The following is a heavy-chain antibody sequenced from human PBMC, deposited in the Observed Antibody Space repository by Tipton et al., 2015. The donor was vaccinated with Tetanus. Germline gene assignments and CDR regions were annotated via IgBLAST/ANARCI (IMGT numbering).Heavy chain of an antibody. CDR1: GYTFTDYH. CDR2: IDPKSGDT. V-gene: IGHV1-2*02. D-gene: IGHD3-10*01. Sequence: QSGPEVKKPGASVKVSCKPSGYTFTDYHMQWVRQAPGQGLEWMGWIDPKSGDTDFAQKFQGRVTMTRDSSISTVYMELSRLRSDDRAVCYWGGDAGPAGGGSFDYWGQGTLVTVSS. CDR3: GGDAGPAGGGSFDY. J-gene: IGHJ4*02.